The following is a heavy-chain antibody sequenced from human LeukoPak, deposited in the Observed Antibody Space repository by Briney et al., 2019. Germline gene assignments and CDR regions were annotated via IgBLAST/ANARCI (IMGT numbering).Heavy chain of an antibody. CDR3: AKDSFSTS. Sequence: GGSLRLSXAASGFTFSSDSMTWVRQAPGKGLEWVSTINNNGVSTFYADPVKGRFTISRDNSKNTLYLHMNSLSAEDTAVYYCAKDSFSTSWGQGVLVTVSS. CDR1: GFTFSSDS. CDR2: INNNGVST. D-gene: IGHD2-2*01. J-gene: IGHJ4*02. V-gene: IGHV3-23*01.